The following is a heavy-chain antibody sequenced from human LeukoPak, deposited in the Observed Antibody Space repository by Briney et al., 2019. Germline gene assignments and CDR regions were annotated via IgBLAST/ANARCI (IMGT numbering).Heavy chain of an antibody. CDR1: GFTFSNYN. CDR2: ISSSRSYI. Sequence: NAGGSLRLSCAASGFTFSNYNMNWVRQAPGKGLEWVSSISSSRSYIYYVDSVKGRFTISRDNAENSLYLQMNSLRAEHTAVYYCARIAALGPGYYFDYWGQGTLVTVSS. D-gene: IGHD6-6*01. CDR3: ARIAALGPGYYFDY. V-gene: IGHV3-21*01. J-gene: IGHJ4*02.